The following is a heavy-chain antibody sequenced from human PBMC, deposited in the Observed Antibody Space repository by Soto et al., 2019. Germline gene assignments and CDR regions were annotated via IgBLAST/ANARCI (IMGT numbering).Heavy chain of an antibody. D-gene: IGHD3-10*01. CDR1: GFTFSSYS. V-gene: IGHV3-48*01. Sequence: HPGGSLRLSCAASGFTFSSYSMNWVRQAPGKGLEWVSYISSSSSTIYYADSVKGRFTISRDNANNSLYLQMNSLRAEDTAVYYCARIYGVLALGYYYMDVWGKGTTVTVSS. J-gene: IGHJ6*03. CDR2: ISSSSSTI. CDR3: ARIYGVLALGYYYMDV.